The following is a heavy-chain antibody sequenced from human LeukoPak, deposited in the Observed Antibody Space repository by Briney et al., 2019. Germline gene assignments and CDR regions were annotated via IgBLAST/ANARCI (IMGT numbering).Heavy chain of an antibody. CDR2: IYPGDSDT. J-gene: IGHJ4*02. Sequence: GESLKISCKGSGYSFTSYWIGWVRQMPGKGLEWRGIIYPGDSDTRYSPSFQGQVTISADKSISTAYLQWSSLKASDTAVYYCARQYSPPSSEYFDYWGQGTLVTVSS. D-gene: IGHD2-15*01. CDR1: GYSFTSYW. V-gene: IGHV5-51*01. CDR3: ARQYSPPSSEYFDY.